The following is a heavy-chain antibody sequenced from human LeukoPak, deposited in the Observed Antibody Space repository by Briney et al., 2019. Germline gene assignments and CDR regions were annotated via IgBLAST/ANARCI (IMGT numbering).Heavy chain of an antibody. CDR2: IYPGDSDT. Sequence: GESLKISCKGSGYIFTDYWIAWVRQMPGKGLGWMGIIYPGDSDTRYSPSFQGQATISADKSISTAYLQWSSLKASDTAMYYCARRSGNFQADYNFDYWGQGTLVTVSS. D-gene: IGHD1-26*01. J-gene: IGHJ4*02. CDR1: GYIFTDYW. V-gene: IGHV5-51*01. CDR3: ARRSGNFQADYNFDY.